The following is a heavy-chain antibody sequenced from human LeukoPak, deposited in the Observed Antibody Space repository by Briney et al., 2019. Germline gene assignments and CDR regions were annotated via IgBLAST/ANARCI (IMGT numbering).Heavy chain of an antibody. CDR2: IYSSGST. CDR1: GVSVSSGSNY. J-gene: IGHJ3*02. CDR3: ARSDGYGLVGI. V-gene: IGHV4-39*07. Sequence: LPEALSLTCSVSGVSVSSGSNYWGWIRQPPGKTLEWIGSIYSSGSTYYTPSLKSRVIILFDTAKNHFSLNLSSVTAADTAVYYCARSDGYGLVGIWGQGTMVTVSS. D-gene: IGHD3-10*01.